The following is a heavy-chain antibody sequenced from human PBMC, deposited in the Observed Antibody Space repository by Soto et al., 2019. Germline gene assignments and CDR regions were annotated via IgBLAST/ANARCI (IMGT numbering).Heavy chain of an antibody. D-gene: IGHD3-9*01. J-gene: IGHJ6*02. CDR1: GFTFSSYA. CDR3: VKGLLLYFDWLQSSTYYYGMDV. V-gene: IGHV3-64D*06. Sequence: GGSLRLSSSASGFTFSSYAMHWVRQALGKGLEYGSAFSITGGSTYYADSVKGRFTISRDNSNNTLYLQMSSLGAEDTAVYYCVKGLLLYFDWLQSSTYYYGMDVWGQGTTVTVSS. CDR2: FSITGGST.